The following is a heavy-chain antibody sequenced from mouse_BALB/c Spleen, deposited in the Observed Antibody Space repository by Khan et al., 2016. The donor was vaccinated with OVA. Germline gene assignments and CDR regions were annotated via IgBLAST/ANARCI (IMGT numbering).Heavy chain of an antibody. J-gene: IGHJ3*01. CDR2: ISDGGKYI. Sequence: EVELVESGGGLVKPGGSLKLSCAASGFNFSDYYMYWVRQTPEKRLEWVATISDGGKYIYYIARVKGRFTISRDDAKNILYMQMTSLKSEDTGMYYCARGHYGNPFAYWGQGTLVTVSA. CDR3: ARGHYGNPFAY. CDR1: GFNFSDYY. D-gene: IGHD2-1*01. V-gene: IGHV5-4*02.